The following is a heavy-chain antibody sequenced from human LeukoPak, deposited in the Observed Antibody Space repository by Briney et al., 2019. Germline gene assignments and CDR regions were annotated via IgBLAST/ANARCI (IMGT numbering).Heavy chain of an antibody. CDR1: GGSISSYY. J-gene: IGHJ2*01. CDR3: ARRHASGGWYRDWYFDL. V-gene: IGHV4-59*08. D-gene: IGHD6-19*01. Sequence: SEPLSLTCTGSGGSISSYYWSWIRQPPGKGLEWIGYIYYSGSTNYNPSLKSRVTISVDTSKNQFSLKLSSVTAADTAVYYCARRHASGGWYRDWYFDLWGRGTLVTVSS. CDR2: IYYSGST.